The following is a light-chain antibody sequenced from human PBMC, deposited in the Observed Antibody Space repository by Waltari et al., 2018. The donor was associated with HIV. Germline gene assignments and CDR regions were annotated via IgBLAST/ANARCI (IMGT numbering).Light chain of an antibody. J-gene: IGLJ2*01. CDR3: SSYAGSNNYVV. CDR1: SSDVGAYNY. V-gene: IGLV2-8*01. Sequence: QSALTQPPSASGSPGRSVLISCTGTSSDVGAYNYVPWYQQHPGKAPKLMIYEVSKRPSGVPDRFSGSKSGNTASLTVSGLQAEDEADYYCSSYAGSNNYVVFGGGTKLTVL. CDR2: EVS.